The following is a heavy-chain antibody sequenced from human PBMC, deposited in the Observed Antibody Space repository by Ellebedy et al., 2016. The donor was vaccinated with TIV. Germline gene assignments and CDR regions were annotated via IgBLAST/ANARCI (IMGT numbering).Heavy chain of an antibody. CDR2: IKLDGSEK. V-gene: IGHV3-7*01. J-gene: IGHJ4*02. CDR3: ATQNGWGRFDH. Sequence: GGSLRLSXAASGFTFSSYWMSWVRQTPGKGLEWVANIKLDGSEKRYVDSVKGRFTISRDNAKKSLYLQMDSLRAEDTAMYYCATQNGWGRFDHWGQGTLVTVSS. D-gene: IGHD3-16*01. CDR1: GFTFSSYW.